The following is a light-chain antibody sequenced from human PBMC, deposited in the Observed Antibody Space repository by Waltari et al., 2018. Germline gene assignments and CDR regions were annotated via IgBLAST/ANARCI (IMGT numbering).Light chain of an antibody. CDR2: EVT. V-gene: IGLV2-14*01. CDR3: SSYTDSSTDV. J-gene: IGLJ1*01. Sequence: QSALTQPASVSGSPGQSLTLSCTGRSSDVGGPKYVSLYQQYPGKAPKLIIYEVTNRPSGVSNRFSASKSGNTASLTISGLQAEDEADYYCSSYTDSSTDVFGTGTKVTV. CDR1: SSDVGGPKY.